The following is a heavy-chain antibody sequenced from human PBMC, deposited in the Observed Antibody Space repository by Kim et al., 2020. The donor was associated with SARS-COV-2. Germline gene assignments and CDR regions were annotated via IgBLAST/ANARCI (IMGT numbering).Heavy chain of an antibody. CDR3: AKGGGNYYDSSGYSPTRGYFDY. Sequence: GGSLRLSCAASGFTFGDYAMHWVRQAPGKGLEWVSGISWNSGSIGYADSVKGRFTISRDNAKNSLYLQMNSLRAEDTALYYCAKGGGNYYDSSGYSPTRGYFDYWGQGTLVTVSS. V-gene: IGHV3-9*01. CDR2: ISWNSGSI. CDR1: GFTFGDYA. D-gene: IGHD3-22*01. J-gene: IGHJ4*02.